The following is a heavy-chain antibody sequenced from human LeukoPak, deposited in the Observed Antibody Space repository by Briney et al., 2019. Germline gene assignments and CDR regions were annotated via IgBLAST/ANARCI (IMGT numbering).Heavy chain of an antibody. V-gene: IGHV3-33*01. J-gene: IGHJ4*02. Sequence: GGSLRLSCAASGFTFSSFGMQWVRQSPGKGLEWVAVIWYDGSTKVYADSVKGRFTISRDNSRNTLYLQVNSLRAEDAAVYYCARDRYSSMWSVFEYWGQGALSPSPQ. CDR2: IWYDGSTK. CDR3: ARDRYSSMWSVFEY. D-gene: IGHD6-13*01. CDR1: GFTFSSFG.